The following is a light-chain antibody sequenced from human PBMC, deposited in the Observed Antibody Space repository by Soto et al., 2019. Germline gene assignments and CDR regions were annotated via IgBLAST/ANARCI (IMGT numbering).Light chain of an antibody. CDR1: QSFTGM. Sequence: DIQLTQSPSTLSASVGDRVTITFRASQSFTGMLAWYQQKPGKAPKLLIYDASTLESGDPSRVGGSGSGTEFTLTIGRLQPDEFETYYGHQYHSYSSFGQGTKLEIK. CDR2: DAS. V-gene: IGKV1-5*01. J-gene: IGKJ2*01. CDR3: HQYHSYSS.